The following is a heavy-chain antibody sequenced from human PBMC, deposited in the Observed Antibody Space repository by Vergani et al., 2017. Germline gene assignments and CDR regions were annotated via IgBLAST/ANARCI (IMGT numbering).Heavy chain of an antibody. CDR2: IYHSGST. CDR3: ARGDSSGYYPPRFDD. V-gene: IGHV4-4*02. J-gene: IGHJ4*02. CDR1: GGSISSSNW. Sequence: QVQLQESGPGLVKPSGTLSLTCAVSGGSISSSNWWSWVRQPPGKGLEWIGEIYHSGSTNYNPPLKSRVTISVDKSKNQFSLKLSSGTAADTAVYYCARGDSSGYYPPRFDDWGQATLVTVSS. D-gene: IGHD3-22*01.